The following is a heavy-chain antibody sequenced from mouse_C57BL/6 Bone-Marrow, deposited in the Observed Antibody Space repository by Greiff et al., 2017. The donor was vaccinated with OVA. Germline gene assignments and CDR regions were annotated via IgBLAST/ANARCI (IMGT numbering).Heavy chain of an antibody. CDR3: ARLGYDYDEGYYFDY. CDR1: GFTFSSYA. D-gene: IGHD2-4*01. V-gene: IGHV5-4*03. Sequence: EVKLMESGGGLVKPGGSLKLSCAASGFTFSSYAMSWVRQTPEKRLEWVATISDGGSYTYYPDNVKGRFTISRANAKNNLYLQMSHLKSEDTAMYYCARLGYDYDEGYYFDYWGQGTTLTVSS. CDR2: ISDGGSYT. J-gene: IGHJ2*01.